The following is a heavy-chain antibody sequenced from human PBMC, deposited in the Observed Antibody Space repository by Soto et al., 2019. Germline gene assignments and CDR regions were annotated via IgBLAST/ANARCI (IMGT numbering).Heavy chain of an antibody. D-gene: IGHD3-10*01. J-gene: IGHJ5*02. CDR1: GFTFSSYG. Sequence: QEQLVESGGGVVQPGRSLRLSCAASGFTFSSYGMHWVRQVPGEGLEWVVVIWYDGSNKYYADSVKGRFTIARDSSKDTLYLEMNSLRAEDTAVYYCARDGGYYCAGSYFDPWGQGSLVTVSS. V-gene: IGHV3-33*01. CDR2: IWYDGSNK. CDR3: ARDGGYYCAGSYFDP.